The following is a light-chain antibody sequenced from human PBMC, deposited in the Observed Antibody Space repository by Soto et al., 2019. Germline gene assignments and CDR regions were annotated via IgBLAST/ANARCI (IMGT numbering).Light chain of an antibody. J-gene: IGKJ1*01. CDR2: WAS. V-gene: IGKV4-1*01. Sequence: DIVMTQSPDSLAVSLGERATINCKSSQRVLYSSNNKNYFAWYQQKPGQPPKLLIYWASTRESGVPDRFSGSGSGTDFTLTISSLQADDVAIYYCQQYYSTPRTFGQGTKVEIK. CDR1: QRVLYSSNNKNY. CDR3: QQYYSTPRT.